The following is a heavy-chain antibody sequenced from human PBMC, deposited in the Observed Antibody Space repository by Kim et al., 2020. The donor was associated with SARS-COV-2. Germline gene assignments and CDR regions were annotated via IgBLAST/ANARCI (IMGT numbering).Heavy chain of an antibody. CDR3: ARETTDSSGWGSFDI. D-gene: IGHD6-19*01. Sequence: GSVKGRFTISRENAKNSWYLQMNSLRAGDTDVYYCARETTDSSGWGSFDIWGQGTMVTVSS. V-gene: IGHV3-13*01. J-gene: IGHJ3*02.